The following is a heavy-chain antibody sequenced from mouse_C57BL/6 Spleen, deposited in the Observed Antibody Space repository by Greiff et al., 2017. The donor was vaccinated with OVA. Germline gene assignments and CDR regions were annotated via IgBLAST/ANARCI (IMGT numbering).Heavy chain of an antibody. CDR2: ISSGGSYT. J-gene: IGHJ2*01. CDR3: ARQSNYRYYFDY. V-gene: IGHV5-6*02. Sequence: EVMLVESGGDLVKPGGSLKLSCAASGFTFSSYGMSWVRQTPDKRLEWVATISSGGSYTYYPDSVKGRFTISRDNAKNTLYLQMSSLKSEDTAMYYCARQSNYRYYFDYWGQGTTLTVSS. CDR1: GFTFSSYG. D-gene: IGHD2-5*01.